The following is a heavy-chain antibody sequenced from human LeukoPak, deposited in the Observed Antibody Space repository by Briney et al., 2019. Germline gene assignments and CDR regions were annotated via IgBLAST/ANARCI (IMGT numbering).Heavy chain of an antibody. CDR3: ARDNVNYYAPDD. D-gene: IGHD1-7*01. CDR2: IRSKGLYGTR. CDR1: LFALAGYV. Sequence: GGSPRLSRTGSLFALAGYVVTSVPESPGQRGGCVSFIRSKGLYGTREYAASVEGRFTISRDDSKGIAYLQMNALKIEDTAVYYCARDNVNYYAPDDWGQGTLVTVSS. J-gene: IGHJ4*02. V-gene: IGHV3-49*04.